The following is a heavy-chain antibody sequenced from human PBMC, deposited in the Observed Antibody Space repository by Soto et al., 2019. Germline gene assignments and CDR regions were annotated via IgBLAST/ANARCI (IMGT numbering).Heavy chain of an antibody. Sequence: QVQLVESGGGVVQPGRSLRLSCAASGFTFSSYGMHWVRQAPGKGLEWVAVIWYDGSNKYYADSVKGRFTISRDNSKNTLYLQMNGLRAEDTAVYYCARDPPTHIAAAGTDYYGMDVWGQGTTVTVSS. V-gene: IGHV3-33*01. J-gene: IGHJ6*02. D-gene: IGHD6-13*01. CDR3: ARDPPTHIAAAGTDYYGMDV. CDR1: GFTFSSYG. CDR2: IWYDGSNK.